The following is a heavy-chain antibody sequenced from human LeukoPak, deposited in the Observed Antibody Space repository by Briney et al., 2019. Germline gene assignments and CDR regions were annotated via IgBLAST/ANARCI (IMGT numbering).Heavy chain of an antibody. CDR2: IYYSGST. J-gene: IGHJ4*02. D-gene: IGHD3-10*01. CDR1: GGLISSYY. Sequence: PSETLSLTCTVSGGLISSYYWSWIRQPPGKGLEWIGYIYYSGSTNYNPSLKSRVTISVDTSKNQFSLKLSSVTAADTAVYYCASGSVLLRYWGQGTLVTVSS. V-gene: IGHV4-59*08. CDR3: ASGSVLLRY.